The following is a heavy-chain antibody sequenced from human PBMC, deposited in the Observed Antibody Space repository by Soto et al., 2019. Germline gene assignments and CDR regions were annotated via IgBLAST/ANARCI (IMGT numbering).Heavy chain of an antibody. D-gene: IGHD1-1*01. V-gene: IGHV1-69*13. CDR2: IIPIFGTA. Sequence: SVKVSCKASGGTFSCYAISRVRQVPGQGLEWMGGIIPIFGTANYAQKFQRRVTITADESTSTAYLELSSLRSEDTPVHYCARGDPGTALIYCGMDVWGKGTTVTVSS. CDR1: GGTFSCYA. CDR3: ARGDPGTALIYCGMDV. J-gene: IGHJ6*04.